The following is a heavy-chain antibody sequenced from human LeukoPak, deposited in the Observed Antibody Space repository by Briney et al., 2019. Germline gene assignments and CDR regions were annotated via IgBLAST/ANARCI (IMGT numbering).Heavy chain of an antibody. CDR2: MNPNSGNT. CDR1: GYTLTELS. Sequence: GASVKVSCKVSGYTLTELSMHWVRQATGQGLEWMGWMNPNSGNTGYAQKFQGRVTITRNTSISTAYMELSSLRSEDTAVYYCARGRSRYYYMDVWGKGTTVTVSS. CDR3: ARGRSRYYYMDV. V-gene: IGHV1-8*03. J-gene: IGHJ6*03.